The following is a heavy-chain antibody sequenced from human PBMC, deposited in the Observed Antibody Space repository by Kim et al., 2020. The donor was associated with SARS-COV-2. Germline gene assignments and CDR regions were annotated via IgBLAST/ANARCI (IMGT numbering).Heavy chain of an antibody. V-gene: IGHV3-23*01. CDR1: GFTFSSYA. CDR3: AKLVGATALYLVDY. D-gene: IGHD1-26*01. Sequence: GGSLRLSCAASGFTFSSYAMSWVRQAPGKGLEWVSTIKGSGGDTFYADSVKGRFIISRDYSKNTLYLQLNSLRAEDTAIYYCAKLVGATALYLVDYWGQG. CDR2: IKGSGGDT. J-gene: IGHJ4*02.